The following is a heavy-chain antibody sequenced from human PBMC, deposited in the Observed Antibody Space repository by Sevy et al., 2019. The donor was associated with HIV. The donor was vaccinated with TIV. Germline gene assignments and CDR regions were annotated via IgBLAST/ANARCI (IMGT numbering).Heavy chain of an antibody. D-gene: IGHD3-9*01. CDR3: TTDTSTGYFDWLLDFDY. CDR2: IQGKTDGGTT. V-gene: IGHV3-15*01. J-gene: IGHJ4*02. CDR1: GFTFSSAW. Sequence: GGSLRLSCAASGFTFSSAWMSWVRQAPGKGLEWVGRIQGKTDGGTTDYAASVKGRFTISRDDSVNTLYLQMNSLTTDDTAVYYCTTDTSTGYFDWLLDFDYWGQGTLVTVSS.